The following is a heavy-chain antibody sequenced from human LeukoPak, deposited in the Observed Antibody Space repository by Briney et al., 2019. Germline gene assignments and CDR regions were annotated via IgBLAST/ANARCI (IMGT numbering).Heavy chain of an antibody. D-gene: IGHD5-18*01. CDR3: ARYAATVYDY. V-gene: IGHV4-59*07. J-gene: IGHJ4*02. CDR2: IYYSGST. CDR1: GCSISSYY. Sequence: PSDTLPLTCTVSGCSISSYYWRWLRQPPGKGLEWIGYIYYSGSTNYNPSLKSRVTISVDTSKNQFSLKLSSVTAADTAVYYCARYAATVYDYWGQGTLVTVSS.